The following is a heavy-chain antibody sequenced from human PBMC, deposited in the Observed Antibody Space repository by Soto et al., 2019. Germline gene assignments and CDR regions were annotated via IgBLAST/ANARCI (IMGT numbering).Heavy chain of an antibody. D-gene: IGHD3-3*01. CDR1: GGTFSSYA. V-gene: IGHV1-69*06. CDR2: IIPIFGTA. Sequence: GASVKVSCKASGGTFSSYAISWVRQAPGQGLEWMGGIIPIFGTANYAQKFQGRVTITADKSTSTAYMELSSLRSEDTAVYYCARDGMMDSWSGYYPGGMDVWGQGTTVTVSS. CDR3: ARDGMMDSWSGYYPGGMDV. J-gene: IGHJ6*02.